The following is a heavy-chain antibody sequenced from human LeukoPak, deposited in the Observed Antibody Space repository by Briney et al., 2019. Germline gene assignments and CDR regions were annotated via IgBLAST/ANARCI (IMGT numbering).Heavy chain of an antibody. J-gene: IGHJ5*02. V-gene: IGHV4-61*05. CDR3: ARGGYYGSGNDFRFDP. CDR2: IYYSGST. D-gene: IGHD3-10*01. CDR1: GGSISSSNDY. Sequence: SETLSLTCSVSGGSISSSNDYWGWIRQPPGKGLEWIGYIYYSGSTNYKPSLKSRVTISVDTSKNQFSLKLSSVTAADTAVYYCARGGYYGSGNDFRFDPWGQGTLVTVSS.